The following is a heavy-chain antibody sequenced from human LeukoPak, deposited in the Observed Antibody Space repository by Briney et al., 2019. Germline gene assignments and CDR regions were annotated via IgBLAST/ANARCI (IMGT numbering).Heavy chain of an antibody. V-gene: IGHV1-18*01. CDR1: GYTFTSYG. CDR3: ARDRGAVAGPLQDY. J-gene: IGHJ4*02. D-gene: IGHD6-19*01. Sequence: GASVTVSCKASGYTFTSYGISWVGQAPGQGLEWMGWSSAYNGNTNYAQKLQGRVTMTTDTSTSTAYMELRSLRSDDTAVYYCARDRGAVAGPLQDYWGQGTLVTVSS. CDR2: SSAYNGNT.